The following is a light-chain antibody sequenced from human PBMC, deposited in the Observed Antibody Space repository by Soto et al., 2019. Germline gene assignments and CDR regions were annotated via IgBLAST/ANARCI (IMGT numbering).Light chain of an antibody. V-gene: IGKV3-20*01. CDR1: QSVSSSY. CDR3: QQYCSSPRT. CDR2: DAS. Sequence: EIVLTQSPGTLSLSPGERATLSCRASQSVSSSYLAWYQQKPGQAPRLLIYDASSRATGIPDRFSGSGSGTDFTLTISRLEPEDCAVFYCQQYCSSPRTFGQGTKLEIK. J-gene: IGKJ2*01.